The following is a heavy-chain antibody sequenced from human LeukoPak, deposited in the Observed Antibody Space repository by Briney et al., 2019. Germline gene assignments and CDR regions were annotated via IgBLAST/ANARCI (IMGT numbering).Heavy chain of an antibody. CDR3: ARIASVAGTTDNYYYGMDV. V-gene: IGHV4-59*08. D-gene: IGHD6-19*01. Sequence: PSETLSLTCTASGGSISNYCWRWIRQPPGKGLEWIGYIYYSGSTNYNPSLKSRVTISVDTSKNQFSLQRRSVTAADTAVYYCARIASVAGTTDNYYYGMDVWGQGTTVTVSS. CDR2: IYYSGST. CDR1: GGSISNYC. J-gene: IGHJ6*02.